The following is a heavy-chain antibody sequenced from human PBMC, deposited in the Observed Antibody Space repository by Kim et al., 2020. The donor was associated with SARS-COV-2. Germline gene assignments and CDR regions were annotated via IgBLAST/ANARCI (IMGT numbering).Heavy chain of an antibody. CDR2: IYYSGST. Sequence: SETLSLTCTVSGGSISSGGYYWSWIRQHPGKGLEWIGYIYYSGSTYYNPSLKSRVTISVDTSKNQFSLKLSSVTAADTAVYYCARVGVTRYYYYGMDVWGQGTTVTVSS. CDR3: ARVGVTRYYYYGMDV. J-gene: IGHJ6*02. CDR1: GGSISSGGYY. D-gene: IGHD2-21*02. V-gene: IGHV4-31*03.